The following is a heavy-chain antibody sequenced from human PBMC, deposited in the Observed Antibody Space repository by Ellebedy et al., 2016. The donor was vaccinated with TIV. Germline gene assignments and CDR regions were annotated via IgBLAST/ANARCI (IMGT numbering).Heavy chain of an antibody. CDR3: ARESLSRQVATGTWMVDF. CDR1: GDSLSSKTYY. CDR2: ISSNGRT. V-gene: IGHV4-39*07. J-gene: IGHJ4*02. Sequence: SETLSLXXTVSGDSLSSKTYYWGWIRQPPGKGLEWIATISSNGRTYYRPSLKSRLSISLDTSQNQFSLRLASVTAADTATYYCARESLSRQVATGTWMVDFWGQGTLVTVSS. D-gene: IGHD6-13*01.